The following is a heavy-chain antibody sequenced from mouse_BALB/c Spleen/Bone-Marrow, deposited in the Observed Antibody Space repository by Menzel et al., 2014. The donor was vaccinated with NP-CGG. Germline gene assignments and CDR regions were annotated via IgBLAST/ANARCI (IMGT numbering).Heavy chain of an antibody. CDR1: GFTFSSYG. CDR3: ARYGNYPMDY. V-gene: IGHV5-6*01. D-gene: IGHD2-1*01. CDR2: ISSGGSYT. J-gene: IGHJ4*01. Sequence: EVHLVESGGDLVKPGGSLKLSCAASGFTFSSYGMSWVRQTPDKRLEWVATISSGGSYTYYPDSVKGRFTISRDNAKNNLYLQMSSLKSEDTAMYYCARYGNYPMDYWGQGTSVTV.